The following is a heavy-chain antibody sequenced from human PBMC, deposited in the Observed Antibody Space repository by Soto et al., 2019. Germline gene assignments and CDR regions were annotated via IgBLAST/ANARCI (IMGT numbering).Heavy chain of an antibody. D-gene: IGHD2-15*01. CDR2: IIPIFGTA. J-gene: IGHJ6*02. CDR3: ARVPLTVVYPGNYYYGMDV. V-gene: IGHV1-69*13. Sequence: GASVKVSCKASGGTFSSYAISWVRQAPGQGLEWMGGIIPIFGTANYAQKFQGRVTITADESTSTAYMELSSLRSGDTAVYYCARVPLTVVYPGNYYYGMDVWGQGTTVTVS. CDR1: GGTFSSYA.